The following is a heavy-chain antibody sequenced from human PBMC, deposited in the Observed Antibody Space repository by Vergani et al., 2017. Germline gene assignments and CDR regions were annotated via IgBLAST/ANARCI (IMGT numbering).Heavy chain of an antibody. CDR3: AKAPLVRFLDHPWFDP. Sequence: EVQLVESGGGLVQPGRSLRLSCAASGFTFDDYAMHWVRQAPGKGLEWVSGISWNSGSIGYADSVKGRFTISRDNAKNSLYLQMNSLRAEDTALYYCAKAPLVRFLDHPWFDPWGQGTLVTVSS. CDR1: GFTFDDYA. CDR2: ISWNSGSI. J-gene: IGHJ5*02. V-gene: IGHV3-9*01. D-gene: IGHD3-3*01.